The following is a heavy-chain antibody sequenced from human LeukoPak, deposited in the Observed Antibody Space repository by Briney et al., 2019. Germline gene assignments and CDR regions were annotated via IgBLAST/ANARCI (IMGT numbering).Heavy chain of an antibody. Sequence: GGSLRLSCAASGFTFSDYYMSWIRQAPGKGLEWVSYISSSGSTIYYADSVKGRFTISRDNAKNSLYLQMNSLRAEDTAVYYCARDRHIGYYYYMDVWGKGTTVTVSS. D-gene: IGHD2-21*01. V-gene: IGHV3-11*04. CDR2: ISSSGSTI. J-gene: IGHJ6*03. CDR1: GFTFSDYY. CDR3: ARDRHIGYYYYMDV.